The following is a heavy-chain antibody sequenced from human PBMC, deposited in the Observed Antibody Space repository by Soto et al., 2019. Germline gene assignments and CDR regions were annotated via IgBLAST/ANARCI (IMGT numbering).Heavy chain of an antibody. CDR2: IYYSGST. CDR1: GGSITSYY. Sequence: PSETLSLTCSVSGGSITSYYWSWIRQPPGKGLEWIGYIYYSGSTKYNPPLKSRVTISEDTPKSQISLKLSSVTAADTAVYYCARDRGFYGSGRYYGMDVWGQGTTVTVSS. J-gene: IGHJ6*02. D-gene: IGHD3-10*01. CDR3: ARDRGFYGSGRYYGMDV. V-gene: IGHV4-59*01.